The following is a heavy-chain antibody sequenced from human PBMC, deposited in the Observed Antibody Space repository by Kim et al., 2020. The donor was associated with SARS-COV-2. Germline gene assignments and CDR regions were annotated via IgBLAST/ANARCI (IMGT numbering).Heavy chain of an antibody. V-gene: IGHV4-39*01. D-gene: IGHD3-10*01. J-gene: IGHJ6*02. Sequence: SETLSLTCTVSGGSISSSSDYWGWIRQPPGKGLEWIGSIYYSGSTYYNPSLKSRVTISVDTSKNQCSLKLSSVTAADTAVYYCARLRGIRGSSHFYYGMDVWGQGTTVTVSS. CDR2: IYYSGST. CDR3: ARLRGIRGSSHFYYGMDV. CDR1: GGSISSSSDY.